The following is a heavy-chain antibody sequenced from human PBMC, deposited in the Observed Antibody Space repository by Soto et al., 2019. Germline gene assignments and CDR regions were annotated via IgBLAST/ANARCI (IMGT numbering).Heavy chain of an antibody. CDR3: SRDGSMGPKYYEFWSGYLFDP. Sequence: PGGSLRLSGAASGFTFSSYCMHWVRQAPGKGLEWVAVIWYDGINKYYADSVKGRFTISRDNSKNTLYLQMNSLRGEDTAVYYFSRDGSMGPKYYEFWSGYLFDPSAQGTLVTFCS. D-gene: IGHD3-3*01. CDR1: GFTFSSYC. V-gene: IGHV3-33*01. J-gene: IGHJ5*02. CDR2: IWYDGINK.